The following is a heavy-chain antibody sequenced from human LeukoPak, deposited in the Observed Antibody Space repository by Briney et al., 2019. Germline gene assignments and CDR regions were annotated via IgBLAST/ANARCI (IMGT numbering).Heavy chain of an antibody. Sequence: GGSLRLSCAASGFSFSHYWMHWVRQAPGKGLVWVARINSDGIVTTYADSVKGRFTISRDNAKNTLYLQMNSLRAEDTAVYCCAKGNWPTVTIPGRTYFDYWGQGTLVTVSS. CDR2: INSDGIVT. CDR3: AKGNWPTVTIPGRTYFDY. CDR1: GFSFSHYW. V-gene: IGHV3-74*01. J-gene: IGHJ4*02. D-gene: IGHD4-17*01.